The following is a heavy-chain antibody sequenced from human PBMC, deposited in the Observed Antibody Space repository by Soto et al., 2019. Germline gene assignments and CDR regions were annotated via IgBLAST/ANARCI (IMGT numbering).Heavy chain of an antibody. V-gene: IGHV4-4*07. J-gene: IGHJ4*02. CDR3: ARYGVVTSAHFDH. CDR2: IYVTGDT. CDR1: GGSISPYY. D-gene: IGHD2-2*01. Sequence: QVQLQESGPGLVKPSETLSLTCTVSGGSISPYYWTWIRQSAAKGQERIGRIYVTGDTSYDPSLLSRVSMSIDTSKNQFSLNLYSVTAADTAVYYCARYGVVTSAHFDHWGQGTLVTVSS.